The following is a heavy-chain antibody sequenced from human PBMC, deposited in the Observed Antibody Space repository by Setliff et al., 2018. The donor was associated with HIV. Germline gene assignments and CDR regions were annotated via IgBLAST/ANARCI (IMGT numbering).Heavy chain of an antibody. V-gene: IGHV4-4*08. CDR2: IYISGTT. D-gene: IGHD6-19*01. J-gene: IGHJ4*02. CDR1: GGSISTSY. Sequence: SETLSLTCTVSGGSISTSYWNWIRQPPGKGLEWIAYIYISGTTNYNPSLKSRVTISVDTSQNQFSLKLTSVTAADTAVYYCEVAGQWGQGTLVTSPQ. CDR3: EVAGQ.